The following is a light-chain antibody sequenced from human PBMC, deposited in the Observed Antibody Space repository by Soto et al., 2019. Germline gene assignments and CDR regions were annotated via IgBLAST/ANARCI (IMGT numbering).Light chain of an antibody. CDR3: AAWDDSLNGRV. CDR2: SNN. V-gene: IGLV1-44*01. CDR1: SSNIGSNT. J-gene: IGLJ3*02. Sequence: QSVLTQPPSASGTPGQRVTISCSGSSSNIGSNTVNWYQQLPGTAPKLRIYSNNQRPSGVPDRFSGSKSGTSASLAISGLQSEDEADYYCAAWDDSLNGRVFGGGTKVTVL.